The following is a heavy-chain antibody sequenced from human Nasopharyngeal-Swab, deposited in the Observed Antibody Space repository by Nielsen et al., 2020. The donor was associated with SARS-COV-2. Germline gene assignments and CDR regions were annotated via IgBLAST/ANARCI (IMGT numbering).Heavy chain of an antibody. CDR2: ISYDGSNK. J-gene: IGHJ4*02. CDR1: GFTFSSYA. D-gene: IGHD5-12*01. CDR3: AACGYSGYDDYFDY. V-gene: IGHV3-30-3*01. Sequence: GESLKISCAASGFTFSSYAMHWVRQAPGKGLEWVAVISYDGSNKYYADSVKGRFTISRDNSKNTLYLQMNSLRAEDTAVYYCAACGYSGYDDYFDYWGQGTLVTVSS.